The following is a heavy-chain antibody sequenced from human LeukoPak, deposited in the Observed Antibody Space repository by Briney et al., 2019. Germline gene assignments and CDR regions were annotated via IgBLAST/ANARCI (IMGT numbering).Heavy chain of an antibody. Sequence: GGSLRLSCAASGFTFSSYSMNWVRQAPGKGLEWVSYISSSSSTIYYADSVKGRFTISRDNAKNSLYLQMNSLRAEDTAVYYCAREVLERELPSGLFDYWGQGTLVTVSS. V-gene: IGHV3-48*01. CDR2: ISSSSSTI. CDR3: AREVLERELPSGLFDY. J-gene: IGHJ4*02. CDR1: GFTFSSYS. D-gene: IGHD1-26*01.